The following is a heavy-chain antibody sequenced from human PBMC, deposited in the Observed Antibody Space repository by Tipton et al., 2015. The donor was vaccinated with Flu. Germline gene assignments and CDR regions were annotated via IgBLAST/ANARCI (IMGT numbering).Heavy chain of an antibody. D-gene: IGHD6-19*01. J-gene: IGHJ4*02. Sequence: TLSLTCTVSGGSISSGSYYWGWIRQPAGKGLEWIGRIYTSGSTNYNPSLKSRVTISVDTSKNQFSLKLSPVTAADTAVYYCAIVGSSGWYDYWGQGTLVTVSS. CDR2: IYTSGST. CDR3: AIVGSSGWYDY. CDR1: GGSISSGSYY. V-gene: IGHV4-61*02.